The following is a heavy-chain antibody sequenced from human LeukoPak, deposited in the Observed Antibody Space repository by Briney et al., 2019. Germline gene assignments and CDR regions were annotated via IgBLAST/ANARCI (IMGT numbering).Heavy chain of an antibody. D-gene: IGHD3-22*01. J-gene: IGHJ4*02. CDR3: ARGDYDSSGYPSYYFDY. CDR2: IYYSGST. V-gene: IGHV4-59*01. CDR1: GGSISSYY. Sequence: SETLSLTCTVSGGSISSYYWSWIRQPPGKGLEWIGYIYYSGSTNYNPSLKSRVTISVGTSKNQFSLKLSSVTAADTAVYYCARGDYDSSGYPSYYFDYWGQGTLVTVSS.